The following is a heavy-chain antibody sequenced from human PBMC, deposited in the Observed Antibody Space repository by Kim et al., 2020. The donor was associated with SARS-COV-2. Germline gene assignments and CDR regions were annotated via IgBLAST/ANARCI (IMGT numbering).Heavy chain of an antibody. Sequence: GGSLRLSCAASGFTFSSYGMHWVRQAPGKGLEWVAVISYDGSNKYYADSVKGRFTISRDNSKNTLYLQMNSLRAEDTAVYYCAKDHGDYEMDIWGQGTMVTVSS. CDR1: GFTFSSYG. CDR2: ISYDGSNK. CDR3: AKDHGDYEMDI. V-gene: IGHV3-30*18. J-gene: IGHJ3*02. D-gene: IGHD4-17*01.